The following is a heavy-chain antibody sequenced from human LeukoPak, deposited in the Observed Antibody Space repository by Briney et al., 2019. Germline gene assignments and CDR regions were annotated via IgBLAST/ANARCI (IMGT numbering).Heavy chain of an antibody. V-gene: IGHV3-23*01. CDR2: ISGSGDNR. CDR3: AKNPLVSGTIYFDS. J-gene: IGHJ4*02. Sequence: QSGGSLRLSCAASGFTFSSHAMSWVRQAPGEGLEWVSSISGSGDNRNYADSVKGRFTISRDNSKSTLYLEMNSLRAEDTAIYYCAKNPLVSGTIYFDSWGQGTLLTVSS. CDR1: GFTFSSHA. D-gene: IGHD6-19*01.